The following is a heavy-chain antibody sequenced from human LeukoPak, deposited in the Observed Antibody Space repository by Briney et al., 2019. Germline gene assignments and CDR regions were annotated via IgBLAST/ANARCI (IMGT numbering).Heavy chain of an antibody. Sequence: SVKVSCKASGYTFTGYYMHWVRQAPGQGLEWMGRIIPTLGIANYAQKFQGRVTITADKSTSTAYMELSSLRSEDTAVYYCARDHVDSSRTLDYWGQGTLVTVSS. CDR1: GYTFTGYY. D-gene: IGHD6-6*01. CDR3: ARDHVDSSRTLDY. J-gene: IGHJ4*02. CDR2: IIPTLGIA. V-gene: IGHV1-69*04.